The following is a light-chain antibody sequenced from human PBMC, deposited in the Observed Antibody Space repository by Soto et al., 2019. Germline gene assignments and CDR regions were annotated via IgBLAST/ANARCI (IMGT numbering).Light chain of an antibody. Sequence: DIQMTQSPSPLSASLLYIVTITCRASQSISSYLNWYQQKPGKAPKLLIYAASSLQSGVPSRFSGSGSGTDFTLTISSLEPEDLAVYYCQQRSNWPRTFGQGTKVDIK. V-gene: IGKV1-39*01. CDR3: QQRSNWPRT. CDR2: AAS. CDR1: QSISSY. J-gene: IGKJ1*01.